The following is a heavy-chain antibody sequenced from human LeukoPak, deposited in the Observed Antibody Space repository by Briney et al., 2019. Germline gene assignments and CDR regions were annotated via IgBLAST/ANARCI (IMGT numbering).Heavy chain of an antibody. J-gene: IGHJ4*02. D-gene: IGHD2-2*02. CDR2: ISYDGSNK. V-gene: IGHV3-30*18. Sequence: QPGRSLRLSCAASGFTFSSYGMHWVRQAPGKGLEWVAVISYDGSNKYYADSVKGRFTISRDNSKNTLYLKMNSLRAEDTAVYYCAKSGFPDIVVVPAAILFFDYWGQGTLVTVSS. CDR3: AKSGFPDIVVVPAAILFFDY. CDR1: GFTFSSYG.